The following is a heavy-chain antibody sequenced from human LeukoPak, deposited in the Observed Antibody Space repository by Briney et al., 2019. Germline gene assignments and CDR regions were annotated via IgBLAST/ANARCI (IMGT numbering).Heavy chain of an antibody. D-gene: IGHD2-8*02. CDR2: IYYSGST. Sequence: TPSETLSLTCTVSGGSISSSSYYWGWIRQPPGKGLEWIGSIYYSGSTYYNPSLKSRVTISVDTSKNQFSLKLSSVTAADTAVYYCARHELGMVGLLVDNWFDPWGQGTLVTVSS. CDR3: ARHELGMVGLLVDNWFDP. V-gene: IGHV4-39*01. CDR1: GGSISSSSYY. J-gene: IGHJ5*02.